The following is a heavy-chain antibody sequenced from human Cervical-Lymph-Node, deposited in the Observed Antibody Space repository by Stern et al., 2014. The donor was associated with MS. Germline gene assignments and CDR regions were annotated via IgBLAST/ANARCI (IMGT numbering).Heavy chain of an antibody. D-gene: IGHD2-21*02. J-gene: IGHJ4*02. Sequence: QVQLVQSGAEVKKPGASVKVSCKVSGYDLIELSMHWVRQAPGKGLEWMGGFDPENGKTIHAQKFQGRVTMTEDTSTDTAYMERRSLRSDDTAEYYCATSRPTGFVVVTAPFDYWGQGTLVTVSS. CDR1: GYDLIELS. V-gene: IGHV1-24*01. CDR2: FDPENGKT. CDR3: ATSRPTGFVVVTAPFDY.